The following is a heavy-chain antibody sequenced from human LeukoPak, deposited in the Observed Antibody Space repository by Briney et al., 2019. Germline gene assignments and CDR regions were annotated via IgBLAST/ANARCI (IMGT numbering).Heavy chain of an antibody. J-gene: IGHJ3*02. V-gene: IGHV1-18*01. CDR1: GYTFTSYG. CDR3: ASAGRFGYSYRLGSAFDI. CDR2: ISAYNGNT. D-gene: IGHD5-18*01. Sequence: GASVKVSCKASGYTFTSYGISWVRQAPGQGLEWMGWISAYNGNTNYAQKLQGRVTMTTDTSTSTAYMELRSLRSDDTAVYYCASAGRFGYSYRLGSAFDIWGQGTMVTVSS.